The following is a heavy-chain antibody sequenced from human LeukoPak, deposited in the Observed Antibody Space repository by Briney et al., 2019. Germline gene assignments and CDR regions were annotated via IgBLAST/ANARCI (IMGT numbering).Heavy chain of an antibody. Sequence: PGGSLRLSCAASGFTFSSYWMSWVRQAPGKGLEWVANIKQDGSEKYYADSVKGRFTISRDNAKNSLYLQMNSLRAEDTAVYYCARGRDGYSSGWFDYWGQGTLVTVSS. V-gene: IGHV3-7*01. CDR2: IKQDGSEK. CDR3: ARGRDGYSSGWFDY. CDR1: GFTFSSYW. J-gene: IGHJ4*02. D-gene: IGHD6-19*01.